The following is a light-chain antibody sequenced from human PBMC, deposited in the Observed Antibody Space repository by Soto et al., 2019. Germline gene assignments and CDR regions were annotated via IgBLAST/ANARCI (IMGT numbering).Light chain of an antibody. J-gene: IGKJ1*01. CDR3: KQYNSYSR. Sequence: DIQMTQSPSTLPSSVGDRVTITCRASQSISSWLAWYQQKPGKAPKLLIYDASSLESGVPSRFSGSGSGTEFTLTISSLQPDDFATYYCKQYNSYSRFGQGTKVDI. CDR2: DAS. V-gene: IGKV1-5*01. CDR1: QSISSW.